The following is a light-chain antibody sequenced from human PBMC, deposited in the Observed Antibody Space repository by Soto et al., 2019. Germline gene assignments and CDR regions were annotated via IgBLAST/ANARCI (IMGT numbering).Light chain of an antibody. J-gene: IGKJ2*01. Sequence: EIVMTQSPDTLSVSPGDTATLSCRSSQNIHINLAWYQQKPGQAPTLPIYGVTARAPGVPARFSGSGSGTDFTLTIRSVQSGDFGVFYCQQYEDWPRTFGLGTKVEIQ. CDR1: QNIHIN. CDR2: GVT. CDR3: QQYEDWPRT. V-gene: IGKV3-15*01.